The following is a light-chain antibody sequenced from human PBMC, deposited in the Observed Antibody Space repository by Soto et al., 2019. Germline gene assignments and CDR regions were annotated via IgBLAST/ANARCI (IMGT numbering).Light chain of an antibody. V-gene: IGLV6-57*03. J-gene: IGLJ3*02. CDR1: SGSIASNY. CDR2: EDN. Sequence: NFMLTQPHSVSESPGKTVTISCTRSSGSIASNYVQWYQQRPGSAPTTVIYEDNQRPSGVPDRFSGSIDSSSNSASLTISGLKTEDEADYYCQSYDSSNHYRVFGGGTKVTVL. CDR3: QSYDSSNHYRV.